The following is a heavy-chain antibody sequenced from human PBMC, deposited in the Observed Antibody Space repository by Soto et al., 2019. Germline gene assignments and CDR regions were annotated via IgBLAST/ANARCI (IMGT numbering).Heavy chain of an antibody. V-gene: IGHV4-39*01. Sequence: QLQLQESGPGLVKPSETLSLTCTVSGGSISSSSYYWGWIRQPPGKGLEWIGSIYYSGSTYYNPSLKSRVTISVDPSKNQYSLKLSSVTAADTAVYYCARQALRYIDWFPLDYWGQGTLVTVSS. D-gene: IGHD3-9*01. CDR1: GGSISSSSYY. J-gene: IGHJ4*02. CDR3: ARQALRYIDWFPLDY. CDR2: IYYSGST.